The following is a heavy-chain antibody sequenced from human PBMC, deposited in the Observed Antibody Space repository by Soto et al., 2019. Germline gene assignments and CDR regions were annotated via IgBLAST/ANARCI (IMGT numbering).Heavy chain of an antibody. CDR1: DFDFSSYG. D-gene: IGHD3-10*01. Sequence: GGSLRLSCAASDFDFSSYGIHWVRQAPGKGLEWVAASSYDGRETFYADSAKGRFTVSKEMSKNTAFLQMNALRHEDTAVYFCTRDSGWPILNFDNWGQGTPVTVSS. CDR3: TRDSGWPILNFDN. CDR2: SSYDGRET. J-gene: IGHJ4*02. V-gene: IGHV3-30*03.